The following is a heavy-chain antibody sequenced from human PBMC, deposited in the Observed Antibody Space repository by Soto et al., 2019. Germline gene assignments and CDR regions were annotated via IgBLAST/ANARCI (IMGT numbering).Heavy chain of an antibody. CDR1: GFTFSSYG. D-gene: IGHD6-13*01. CDR3: ARAGLAVAGTSYYYYSMVV. CDR2: IWYDGSNK. J-gene: IGHJ6*02. V-gene: IGHV3-33*01. Sequence: PGGSLRLPCAASGFTFSSYGMHWVRQAPGKGLEWVAVIWYDGSNKYYADSVKGRFTISRDNSKNTLNLQMNSLRAEDTAVYYCARAGLAVAGTSYYYYSMVVWCQGTMVSV.